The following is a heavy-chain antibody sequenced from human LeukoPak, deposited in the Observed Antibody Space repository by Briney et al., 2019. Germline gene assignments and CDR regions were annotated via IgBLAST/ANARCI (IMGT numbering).Heavy chain of an antibody. D-gene: IGHD1-14*01. Sequence: ASVKVSCKASGYTFTGYYMHWVRQAPGQGLEWMGWINPNSGGTNYAQKFQGRVTMTRDTSISTAYMKLSRLRSDDTAVYYCARSRGRNDAFDIWGQGTMVTVSS. J-gene: IGHJ3*02. CDR1: GYTFTGYY. CDR3: ARSRGRNDAFDI. CDR2: INPNSGGT. V-gene: IGHV1-2*02.